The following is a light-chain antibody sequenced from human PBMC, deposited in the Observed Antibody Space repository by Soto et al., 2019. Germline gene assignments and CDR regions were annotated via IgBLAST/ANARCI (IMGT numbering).Light chain of an antibody. V-gene: IGKV1-39*01. Sequence: DIQMTQSPSSLSASVGDRVTITCRPSQSIDNFLNWYQQKPGKAPNLLIYAASSLQSGVSSRFSGSGSGTDFTLTISSLQHEDSATYYCQQSYSLPYTFGQGTKVDIK. J-gene: IGKJ2*01. CDR2: AAS. CDR1: QSIDNF. CDR3: QQSYSLPYT.